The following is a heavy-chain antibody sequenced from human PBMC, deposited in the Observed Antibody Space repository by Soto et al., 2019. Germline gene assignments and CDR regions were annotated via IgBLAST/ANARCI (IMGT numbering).Heavy chain of an antibody. CDR2: ISAYNGNR. J-gene: IGHJ4*02. CDR1: GYSFSSYG. Sequence: QVQLVQSGAEVKRPGASVKVSCKASGYSFSSYGVSWVRQAPGQGLEWLGWISAYNGNRNYAQKFQGRVTMTKDTSTNTAYMELRRFRSDDTAVYYCVRDPPNCLSTSCFVADSWGQGTLVTVSS. D-gene: IGHD2-2*01. CDR3: VRDPPNCLSTSCFVADS. V-gene: IGHV1-18*01.